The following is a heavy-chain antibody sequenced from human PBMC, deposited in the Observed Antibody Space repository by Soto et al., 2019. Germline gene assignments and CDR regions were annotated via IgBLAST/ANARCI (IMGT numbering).Heavy chain of an antibody. CDR1: AVSLSRGVYS. J-gene: IGHJ5*02. Sequence: SEKFSVTSGVSAVSLSRGVYSWSWIRQPPGKGLEWIGYIYHSGSTYYNPSLKSRGTISVDRSKNQFSLKLSSVTAADTAVYYCARVPDRWGQGTLVTVS. CDR3: ARVPDR. D-gene: IGHD2-2*01. CDR2: IYHSGST. V-gene: IGHV4-30-2*01.